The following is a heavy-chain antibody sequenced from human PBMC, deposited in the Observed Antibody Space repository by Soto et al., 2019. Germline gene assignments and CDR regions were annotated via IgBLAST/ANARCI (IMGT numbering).Heavy chain of an antibody. J-gene: IGHJ6*02. V-gene: IGHV4-39*01. D-gene: IGHD7-27*01. CDR3: ARPSGPYYYGMDV. CDR1: GGSITSSSYY. Sequence: SETLSLTCTVSGGSITSSSYYWGWIRQPPGKGLEWIGSIYYSGSTYYNPSLKSRVTISVDTSKNQFSLKLSSVTAADTAVYYCARPSGPYYYGMDVWGQGTTVTVSS. CDR2: IYYSGST.